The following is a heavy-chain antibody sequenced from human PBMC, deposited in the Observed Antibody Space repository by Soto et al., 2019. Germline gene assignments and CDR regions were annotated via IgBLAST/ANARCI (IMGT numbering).Heavy chain of an antibody. Sequence: PGGYPRLSCAASGFTFSSYGMHWVRQAPGKGLEWVALIWFDESKKYYADSVKGRFTISRDNSKDTLYLQMNSLRAEDTALYYLASNDYDDYLFPYCGQGSLVTVS. J-gene: IGHJ4*02. CDR1: GFTFSSYG. V-gene: IGHV3-33*01. D-gene: IGHD4-17*01. CDR2: IWFDESKK. CDR3: ASNDYDDYLFPY.